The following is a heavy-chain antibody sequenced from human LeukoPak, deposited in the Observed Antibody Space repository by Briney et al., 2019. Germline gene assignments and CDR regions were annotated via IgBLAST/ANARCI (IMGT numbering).Heavy chain of an antibody. CDR2: IYYSGIT. V-gene: IGHV4-39*07. CDR1: GASITSASHF. CDR3: ARRQRGLIAAAGRGFDY. J-gene: IGHJ4*02. D-gene: IGHD6-13*01. Sequence: SETLSLTCSVSGASITSASHFWGWIRQPPGKGLEWIGTIYYSGITYYNPSLKSRVTISVDTSKNQFSLKLSSVTAADTAVYYCARRQRGLIAAAGRGFDYWGQGTLVTVSS.